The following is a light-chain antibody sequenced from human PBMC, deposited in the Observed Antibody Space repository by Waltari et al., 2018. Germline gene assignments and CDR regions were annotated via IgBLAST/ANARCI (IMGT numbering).Light chain of an antibody. CDR3: SSYTSSSTV. Sequence: QSALTQPASVSGSPGQSITISCTGTSSDVGGYNYASWYQQHPGKAPKFMIYDVSKRPSGVSNRFSGSKAGNTASLTISGLQAEDEADYYCSSYTSSSTVFGGGTKLTVL. CDR2: DVS. CDR1: SSDVGGYNY. V-gene: IGLV2-14*01. J-gene: IGLJ3*02.